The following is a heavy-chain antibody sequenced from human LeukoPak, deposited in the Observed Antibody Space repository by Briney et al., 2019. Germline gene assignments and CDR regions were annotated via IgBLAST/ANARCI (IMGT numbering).Heavy chain of an antibody. CDR2: ISSRSSTI. CDR3: ARVDDLGVVPAAMPSDY. CDR1: GFTFSSYS. D-gene: IGHD2-2*01. Sequence: PGGSLRLSCAASGFTFSSYSMNWVRQPPGKGLEWVAYISSRSSTIYYADSVKRRFTISRDNAKNSLHLQMNSLSAEDTAVYYCARVDDLGVVPAAMPSDYWGQGTLVSVSS. V-gene: IGHV3-48*01. J-gene: IGHJ4*02.